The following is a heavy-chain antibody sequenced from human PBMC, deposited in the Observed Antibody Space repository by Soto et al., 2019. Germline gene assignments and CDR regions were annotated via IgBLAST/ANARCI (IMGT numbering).Heavy chain of an antibody. J-gene: IGHJ6*02. CDR2: ISYDGSNK. CDR3: AKGKGQNYYYYGMDV. Sequence: GGSLRLSCAASGFTFSSYAMSWVRQAPGKGLEWVSAISYDGSNKYYADSVKGRFTISRDNSKNTLYLQMNSLRAEDTAVYYCAKGKGQNYYYYGMDVWGQGTTVTVSS. V-gene: IGHV3-30*18. CDR1: GFTFSSYA.